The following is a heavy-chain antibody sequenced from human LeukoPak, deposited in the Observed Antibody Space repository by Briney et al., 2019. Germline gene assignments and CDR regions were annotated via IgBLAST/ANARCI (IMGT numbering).Heavy chain of an antibody. CDR2: IYYSGST. J-gene: IGHJ4*02. V-gene: IGHV4-61*08. Sequence: PSQTLSLTCTVSGGSISSGGYYWSWIRRHPGKGLEWIGYIYYSGSTNYNPSLKSRVTISVDTSKNQFSLKLSSVTAADTAVYYCARGMSYCGGDCYSFDYWGQGTLVTVSP. CDR1: GGSISSGGYY. D-gene: IGHD2-21*02. CDR3: ARGMSYCGGDCYSFDY.